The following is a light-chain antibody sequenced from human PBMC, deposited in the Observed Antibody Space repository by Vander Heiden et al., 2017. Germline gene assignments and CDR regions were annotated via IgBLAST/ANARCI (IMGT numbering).Light chain of an antibody. J-gene: IGKJ2*01. CDR3: QQYGSSPRYT. V-gene: IGKV3-20*01. CDR1: QSVSSSY. CDR2: GAS. Sequence: EIVLTQSPATLSLSPGDRATLSCRASQSVSSSYLAWDQQKPGQAPRLLIYGASSRATGIPDRFSGSGSGTDFTLTISRLEPEDFAVYYCQQYGSSPRYTFGQGTKLEIK.